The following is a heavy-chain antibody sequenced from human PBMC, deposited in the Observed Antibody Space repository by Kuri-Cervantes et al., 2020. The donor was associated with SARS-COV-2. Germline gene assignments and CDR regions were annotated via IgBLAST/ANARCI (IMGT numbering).Heavy chain of an antibody. CDR2: ITSDSRYI. CDR1: GFTFSSYS. Sequence: GESLKISCAASGFTFSSYSMNWVRQSPGKGLEWVASITSDSRYIYYAGSVKGRFTISRDNSKNTLYLQMNSLRAEDTAVYYCARGGDIVLMVYAIPLYGAFDIWGQGTMVTVSS. D-gene: IGHD2-8*01. J-gene: IGHJ3*02. CDR3: ARGGDIVLMVYAIPLYGAFDI. V-gene: IGHV3-21*01.